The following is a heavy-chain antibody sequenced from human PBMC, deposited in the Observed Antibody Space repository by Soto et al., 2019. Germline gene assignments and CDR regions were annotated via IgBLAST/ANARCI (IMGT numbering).Heavy chain of an antibody. CDR3: TTDRHYDFWSGYYRGWFDP. V-gene: IGHV3-15*01. CDR2: IKSKTDGGTT. D-gene: IGHD3-3*01. Sequence: EVQLVESGGGLVKPGGSLRPSCAASGFTFSNAWMSWVRQAPGKGLEWVGRIKSKTDGGTTDYAAPVKGRFTISRDDSKNTLYLQMNSLKTEDTAVYYCTTDRHYDFWSGYYRGWFDPWGQGTLVTVSS. CDR1: GFTFSNAW. J-gene: IGHJ5*02.